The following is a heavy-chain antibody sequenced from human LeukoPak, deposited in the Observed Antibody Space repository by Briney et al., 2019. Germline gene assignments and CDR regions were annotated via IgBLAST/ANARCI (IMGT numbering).Heavy chain of an antibody. CDR2: IDWSGDST. J-gene: IGHJ4*02. D-gene: IGHD2/OR15-2a*01. Sequence: GGSLRLSCAASGFTFDDYGMTWVRQAPGKGLEWVSGIDWSGDSTGYGDSVKGRFTISRDNAKNSLSLQMNSLRAEDTAVYYCARDFLDYFDYWGQGTLVTVSS. CDR1: GFTFDDYG. CDR3: ARDFLDYFDY. V-gene: IGHV3-20*04.